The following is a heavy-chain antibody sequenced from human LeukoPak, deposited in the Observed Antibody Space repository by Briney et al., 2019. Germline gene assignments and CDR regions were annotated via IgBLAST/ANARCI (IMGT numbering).Heavy chain of an antibody. V-gene: IGHV1-18*01. CDR1: GYTFTSYA. J-gene: IGHJ4*02. CDR2: ISAYNGNT. CDR3: ARDQPPYGLEAYYFDY. Sequence: ASVKVSCKASGYTFTSYAMNWVRQAPGQGLEWMGWISAYNGNTNYAQKLQGRVTMTTDTSTSTAYMELRSLRSDDTAVYYCARDQPPYGLEAYYFDYWGQGTLVTVSS. D-gene: IGHD4-17*01.